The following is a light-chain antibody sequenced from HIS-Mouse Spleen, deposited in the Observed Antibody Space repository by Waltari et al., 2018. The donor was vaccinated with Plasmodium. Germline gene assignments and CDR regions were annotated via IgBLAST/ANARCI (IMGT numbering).Light chain of an antibody. J-gene: IGKJ2*01. CDR1: QSFLYNSNNKNY. Sequence: DIVMTQSPDSLAVSLGERATINCKYSQSFLYNSNNKNYLAWYQQKPGQPPKLLIYLASTRESGVPDRFSGSGSGTDFTLTISSLQAEDVAVYYCQQYYSTPYTFGQGTKLEIK. CDR2: LAS. CDR3: QQYYSTPYT. V-gene: IGKV4-1*01.